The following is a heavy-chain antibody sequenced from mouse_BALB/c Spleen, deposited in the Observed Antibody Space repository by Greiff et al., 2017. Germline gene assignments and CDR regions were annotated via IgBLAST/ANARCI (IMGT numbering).Heavy chain of an antibody. CDR1: GYTFTSYV. V-gene: IGHV1-14*01. CDR2: INPYNGGT. D-gene: IGHD1-1*01. J-gene: IGHJ4*01. CDR3: AIWIITTVDAMDY. Sequence: EVQLVESGPELVKPGASVKMSCKASGYTFTSYVIHWVKQKPGQGLEWIGYINPYNGGTSYNQKFKGKATLTVDKSSSTAYMELLSLTSEDSAVYYCAIWIITTVDAMDYWGQGTSVTVSS.